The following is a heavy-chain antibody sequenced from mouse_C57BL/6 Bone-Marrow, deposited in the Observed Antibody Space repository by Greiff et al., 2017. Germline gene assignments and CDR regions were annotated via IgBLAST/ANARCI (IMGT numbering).Heavy chain of an antibody. CDR3: ARPGGFHYFDY. Sequence: ESGPGLVKPSQSLSLTCSVTGYSITSGYYWNWIRQFPGNKLEWMGYISYDGSNNYNPSLKNRISITRATSKNQFFLKLNSVTTEDTATYYCARPGGFHYFDYWGQGTTLTVSS. CDR2: ISYDGSN. CDR1: GYSITSGYY. J-gene: IGHJ2*01. V-gene: IGHV3-6*01.